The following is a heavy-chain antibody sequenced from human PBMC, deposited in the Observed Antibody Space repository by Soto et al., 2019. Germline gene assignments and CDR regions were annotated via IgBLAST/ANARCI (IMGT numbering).Heavy chain of an antibody. Sequence: QVQLVQSGAELKKPGSSVKVSCEASGGSFISYSFTWVRHAPGQGLEWMGRIIPIQGKANYALKFQDRVTITADRSTRTAYMELRSLRPEDTAVYYCAKSLLFVDHAYMDVWGKGTTVTVSS. CDR2: IIPIQGKA. CDR3: AKSLLFVDHAYMDV. D-gene: IGHD2-21*01. CDR1: GGSFISYS. J-gene: IGHJ6*03. V-gene: IGHV1-69*02.